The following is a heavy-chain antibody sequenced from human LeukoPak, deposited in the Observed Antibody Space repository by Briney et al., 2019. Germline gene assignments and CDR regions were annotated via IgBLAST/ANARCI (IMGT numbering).Heavy chain of an antibody. V-gene: IGHV1-2*02. CDR3: ARDRYQCFDP. Sequence: ASVKVSCKASGYTFTSYDINWVRQATGQGLEWMGWMNPNSGGTNYAQKFQGRVTMTRDTSISTAYMELSRLRSDDTAVYYCARDRYQCFDPWGQGTLVTVSS. CDR1: GYTFTSYD. CDR2: MNPNSGGT. J-gene: IGHJ5*02. D-gene: IGHD2-2*01.